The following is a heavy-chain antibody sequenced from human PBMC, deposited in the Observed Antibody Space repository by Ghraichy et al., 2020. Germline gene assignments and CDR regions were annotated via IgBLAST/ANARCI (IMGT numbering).Heavy chain of an antibody. V-gene: IGHV3-7*01. CDR2: IKQDGSEK. D-gene: IGHD3-16*01. CDR3: ARGSFGGYDAFDI. CDR1: GFTFRSFW. Sequence: GGSLRLSCADSGFTFRSFWMSWVRQAPGKGLEWVANIKQDGSEKYYVDSVKGRFTISRDNAKNSLYLQMNSLRAEDTAVYYCARGSFGGYDAFDIWGQGTMVTVSS. J-gene: IGHJ3*02.